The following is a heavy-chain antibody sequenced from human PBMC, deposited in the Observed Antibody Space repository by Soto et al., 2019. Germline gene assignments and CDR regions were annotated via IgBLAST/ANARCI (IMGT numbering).Heavy chain of an antibody. CDR1: GGSFSGYY. CDR2: INHSGST. V-gene: IGHV4-34*01. Sequence: PSETLSLTCAVYGGSFSGYYWSWIGQPPGKGLEWIGEINHSGSTNYNPSLKSRVTISVDTSKNQFSLKLSSVTAADTAVYYCARGRIGYYYYGMDVWGQGTTVTVSS. CDR3: ARGRIGYYYYGMDV. J-gene: IGHJ6*02.